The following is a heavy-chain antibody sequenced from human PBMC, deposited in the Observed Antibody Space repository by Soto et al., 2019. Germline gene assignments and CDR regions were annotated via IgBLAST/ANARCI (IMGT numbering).Heavy chain of an antibody. J-gene: IGHJ5*02. V-gene: IGHV4-31*03. D-gene: IGHD3-22*01. Sequence: QVQLQESGPGLVKPSQTLSLTCTVSGGSISSGGYYWSWIRQHPGKGLEWIAYINYSGSTYYNPSLKSRVTISADTSKNQFSLKLSSVTAADTAVYYCAKYYYDSSGYSNWFDPWGQGTLVTVSS. CDR3: AKYYYDSSGYSNWFDP. CDR2: INYSGST. CDR1: GGSISSGGYY.